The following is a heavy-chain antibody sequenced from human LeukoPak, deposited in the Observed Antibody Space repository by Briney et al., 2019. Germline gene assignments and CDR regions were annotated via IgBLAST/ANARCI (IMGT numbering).Heavy chain of an antibody. J-gene: IGHJ4*02. V-gene: IGHV1-8*01. CDR2: MNPNSGNT. CDR3: ARGPLIFHPYDYVWGSYRYTGGFDY. Sequence: GSVKVSCKASGYTFTSYDINWVRQATGQGLEWMGWMNPNSGNTGYAQKFQGRVTMTRNTSISTAYVELSSLRSEDTAVYYCARGPLIFHPYDYVWGSYRYTGGFDYWGQGTLVTVSS. D-gene: IGHD3-16*02. CDR1: GYTFTSYD.